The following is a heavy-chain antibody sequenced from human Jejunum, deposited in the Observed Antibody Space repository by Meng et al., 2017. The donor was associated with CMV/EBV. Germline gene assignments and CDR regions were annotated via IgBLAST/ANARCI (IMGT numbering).Heavy chain of an antibody. CDR3: ARDRGCSLTSCDKGGDASDV. V-gene: IGHV3-7*01. J-gene: IGHJ3*01. Sequence: RYWMSWVRQAPGKGPEWMANIKRDGTEKYCVDSVKARFTISRDNAKDSLYLQMHSLRAEDTAMYYCARDRGCSLTSCDKGGDASDVWGLGTMVTVS. CDR1: RYW. D-gene: IGHD2-2*02. CDR2: IKRDGTEK.